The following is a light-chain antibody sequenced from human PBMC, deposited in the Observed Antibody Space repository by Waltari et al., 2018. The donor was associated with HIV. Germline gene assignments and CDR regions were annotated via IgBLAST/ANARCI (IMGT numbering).Light chain of an antibody. CDR1: QSLLHSNGYNY. CDR3: MQALQSPWT. J-gene: IGKJ1*01. CDR2: LGS. Sequence: DIVMTQSPLSLPVTPGEPASISCRSSQSLLHSNGYNYLDWYLQKPGQSPQLLIYLGSNRASGVPDRFSGSGSGTDFTLKISRVEAEDVGVYYCMQALQSPWTFGQGTKVEI. V-gene: IGKV2-28*01.